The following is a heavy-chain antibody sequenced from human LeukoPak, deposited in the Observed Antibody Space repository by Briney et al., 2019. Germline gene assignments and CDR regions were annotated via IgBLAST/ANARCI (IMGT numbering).Heavy chain of an antibody. Sequence: ASVKVSCKASGYTFTGYYMHWVRQAPGQGLEWMGWINPNSGGTNYAQKFQGRVTMTRDTSISTAYMELGRLTSDDTAVYYCARALGRQHFYGSGTYKKNYYYMDVWGKGTTVTISS. CDR1: GYTFTGYY. D-gene: IGHD3-10*01. V-gene: IGHV1-2*02. CDR3: ARALGRQHFYGSGTYKKNYYYMDV. CDR2: INPNSGGT. J-gene: IGHJ6*03.